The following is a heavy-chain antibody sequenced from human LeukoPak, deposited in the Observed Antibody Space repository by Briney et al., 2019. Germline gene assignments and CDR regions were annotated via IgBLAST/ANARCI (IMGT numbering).Heavy chain of an antibody. CDR1: GGSISSGSYY. V-gene: IGHV4-61*02. D-gene: IGHD2-2*01. CDR2: IYTSGST. J-gene: IGHJ6*03. CDR3: ARFSVVVPAATIYYYYYYMDV. Sequence: SQTLSLTCTVSGGSISSGSYYWSWIRQPAGKGLEWIGRIYTSGSTNYNPSLKSRVTISVDTSKNQFSLKLSSVTAADTAVYYCARFSVVVPAATIYYYYYYMDVWGKGTTVTVSS.